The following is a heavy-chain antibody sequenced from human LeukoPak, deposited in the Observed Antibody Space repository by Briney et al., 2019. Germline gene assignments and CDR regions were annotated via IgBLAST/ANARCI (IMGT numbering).Heavy chain of an antibody. V-gene: IGHV1-8*01. CDR1: GYTFSIYD. J-gene: IGHJ6*03. D-gene: IGHD2-2*02. Sequence: ASVKVSCKASGYTFSIYDTNWVRQATGQGLEWMGWMNPNSGNTGYAQKFQGRVTMTRNTSISTAYMELSSLRSEDTAVYYCARGTAAAILSDYYYYMDVWGKGTTVTVSS. CDR3: ARGTAAAILSDYYYYMDV. CDR2: MNPNSGNT.